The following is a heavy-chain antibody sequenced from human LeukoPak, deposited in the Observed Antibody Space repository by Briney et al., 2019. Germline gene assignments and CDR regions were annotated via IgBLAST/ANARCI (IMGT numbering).Heavy chain of an antibody. CDR1: GFTFSSYW. CDR3: ARQYGSGSCYPKDFDY. V-gene: IGHV3-7*03. D-gene: IGHD3-10*01. J-gene: IGHJ4*02. CDR2: IKQDGSEK. Sequence: GGSLRLSCAASGFTFSSYWMSWVRQAPGKGLEWVANIKQDGSEKYYVDSVKGRFTISRDNAKNSLYLQMNSLRAEDTAVYHCARQYGSGSCYPKDFDYWGQGTLVTVSS.